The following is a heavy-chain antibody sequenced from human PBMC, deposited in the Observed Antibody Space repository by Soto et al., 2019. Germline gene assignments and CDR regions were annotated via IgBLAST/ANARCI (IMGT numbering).Heavy chain of an antibody. Sequence: SVKVSCKASGDTFSTYTITWMRQAPGQGLEWMGGIIPRSATSNYAQKFQGRVTITADESTSTAYMELSSLRSEDTAVYYCARTGVYCTNGVCSYNWFDPWGQGTLVTVSS. CDR3: ARTGVYCTNGVCSYNWFDP. D-gene: IGHD2-8*01. CDR1: GDTFSTYT. CDR2: IIPRSATS. J-gene: IGHJ5*02. V-gene: IGHV1-69*13.